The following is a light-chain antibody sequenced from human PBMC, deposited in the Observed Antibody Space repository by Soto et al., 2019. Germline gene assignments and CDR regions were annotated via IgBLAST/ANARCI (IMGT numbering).Light chain of an antibody. V-gene: IGKV3-20*01. J-gene: IGKJ4*01. CDR1: QSVSSNY. CDR2: GAS. CDR3: QQYDTSPPLT. Sequence: EIVLTQSPGTLSLSPGDRATLSCRASQSVSSNYLAWYQQKPGQAPRLLIYGASSRATGIPDRFSGSRSGTYFTLTISRLEPEDFAVYYCQQYDTSPPLTFGGGTKVEIK.